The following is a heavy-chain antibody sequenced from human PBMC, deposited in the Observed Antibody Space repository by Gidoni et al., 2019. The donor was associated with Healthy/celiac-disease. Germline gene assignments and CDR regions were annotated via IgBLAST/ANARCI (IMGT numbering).Heavy chain of an antibody. D-gene: IGHD6-13*01. CDR3: AKDRQQLVPGDY. CDR2: ISGSGGST. V-gene: IGHV3-23*01. Sequence: EVQLLESGGGLVQPGGSLRLSCAASGSTFSSYAMSWVRQAPGKGLEWVSAISGSGGSTYYADPVKGRFTISRDNSKNTLYLQMNSLRAEDTAVYYCAKDRQQLVPGDYWGQGTLVTVSS. CDR1: GSTFSSYA. J-gene: IGHJ4*02.